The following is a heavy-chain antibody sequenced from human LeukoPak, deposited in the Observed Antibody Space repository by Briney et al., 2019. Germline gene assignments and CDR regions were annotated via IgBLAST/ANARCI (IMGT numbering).Heavy chain of an antibody. CDR2: ISYDESNK. J-gene: IGHJ4*02. Sequence: GGSLRLSCAASGFTFSNFGMPWVRQAPGKGLEWVAVISYDESNKYYADSVKGRFTISRDNSKNTLYLQMNSLRAEDTAVYYCAKLHDYWGQGTLVTVSS. CDR3: AKLHDY. V-gene: IGHV3-30*18. CDR1: GFTFSNFG.